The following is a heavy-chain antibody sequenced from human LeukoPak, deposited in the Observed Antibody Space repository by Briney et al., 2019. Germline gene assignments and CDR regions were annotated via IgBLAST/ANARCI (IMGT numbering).Heavy chain of an antibody. CDR3: ASQDSTSCYGF. Sequence: SQTLSLTCTVSGGSISGGGYYWSWIRQHPGKGLEWIGYIYYSGSTYYNPSLKSRVTISVDTSKNQFSLKLSSVTAADTAMYYCASQDSTSCYGFWGQGTLVTVS. D-gene: IGHD2-2*01. CDR1: GGSISGGGYY. CDR2: IYYSGST. V-gene: IGHV4-31*03. J-gene: IGHJ4*02.